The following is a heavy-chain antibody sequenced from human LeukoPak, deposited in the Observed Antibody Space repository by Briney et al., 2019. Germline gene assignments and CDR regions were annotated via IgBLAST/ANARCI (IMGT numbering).Heavy chain of an antibody. CDR3: ARAVGASFFDY. D-gene: IGHD1-26*01. J-gene: IGHJ4*02. CDR2: IYSGGST. V-gene: IGHV3-53*01. Sequence: GGSLRLSCAASGFTVSSSYMSWVRQAPGKGLEWVSVIYSGGSTYYADSVKGRFTISRDNSKNTLYLQMNSLRAEDTAVYYCARAVGASFFDYWGQGTLVTVSS. CDR1: GFTVSSSY.